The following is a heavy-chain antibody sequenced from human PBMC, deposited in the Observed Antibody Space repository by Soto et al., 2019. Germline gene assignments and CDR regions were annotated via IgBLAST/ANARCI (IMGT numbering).Heavy chain of an antibody. D-gene: IGHD3-10*01. CDR1: DGPFVGYY. CDR3: ERSRRGLSFGDGSRYYYYYMDV. V-gene: IGHV4-34*01. CDR2: INHSGST. Sequence: SEPLDLPSAVYDGPFVGYYWSWIRQPQGKGREWIGEINHSGSTNYKPSLNSRVTISVDMSKNQFSLQLRSVTAADTDVYYCERSRRGLSFGDGSRYYYYYMDVWGKGTTVTVSS. J-gene: IGHJ6*03.